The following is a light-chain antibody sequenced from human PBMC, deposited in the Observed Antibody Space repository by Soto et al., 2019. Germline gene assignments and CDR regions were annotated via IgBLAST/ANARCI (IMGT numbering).Light chain of an antibody. CDR2: LGS. V-gene: IGKV2-28*01. J-gene: IGKJ1*01. Sequence: DIVMTQSPLSLPVTPGEPASISCRSSQSLLFSNGYNYLDWYMQKPGQSPQLLIDLGSDRASGVPDRFSGSGSGTDFTLKISRVEAEDVGVYYRMQSLQTPWTFGQGTKVEIK. CDR1: QSLLFSNGYNY. CDR3: MQSLQTPWT.